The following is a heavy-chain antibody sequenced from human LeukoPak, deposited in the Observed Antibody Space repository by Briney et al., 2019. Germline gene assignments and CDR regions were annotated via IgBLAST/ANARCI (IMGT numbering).Heavy chain of an antibody. CDR2: IIPILGIA. D-gene: IGHD6-19*01. CDR1: GGTFSSYA. V-gene: IGHV1-69*04. J-gene: IGHJ4*02. CDR3: ARDRAPQYSSGWYY. Sequence: ASVKVSCKASGGTFSSYAISWVRQAPGQGLEWMGRIIPILGIANYAQKFQGRVTITADKSTSTAYMELSSLRSEDTAVYYCARDRAPQYSSGWYYWGQGTLVTVSS.